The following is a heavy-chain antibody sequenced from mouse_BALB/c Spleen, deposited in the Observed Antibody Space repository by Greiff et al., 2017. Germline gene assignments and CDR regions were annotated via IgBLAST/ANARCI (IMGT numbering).Heavy chain of an antibody. V-gene: IGHV14-3*02. CDR3: ARNYGSSYYFDY. CDR2: IDPANGNT. J-gene: IGHJ2*01. Sequence: EVQLQQSGAELVKPGASVKLSCTASGFNIKDTYMHWVKQRPEQGLEWIGRIDPANGNTKYDPKFQGKATITADTSSNTAYLQLSSLTSEDTAVYYCARNYGSSYYFDYWGQGTTRTVSS. CDR1: GFNIKDTY. D-gene: IGHD1-1*01.